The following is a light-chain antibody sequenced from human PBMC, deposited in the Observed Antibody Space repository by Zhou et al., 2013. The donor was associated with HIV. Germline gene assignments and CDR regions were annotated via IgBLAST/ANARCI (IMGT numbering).Light chain of an antibody. CDR3: QQYDTSPVT. V-gene: IGKV3-20*01. CDR2: GAS. J-gene: IGKJ4*01. CDR1: QTISSNY. Sequence: EIALTQSPGTLSLSPGEGATLSCRASQTISSNYLAWYQQKVGQAPRLLIHGASSRATGIPDRFSGSGSGTDFTLTISRLEPEDFAVYYCQQYDTSPVTFGGGPRWRSN.